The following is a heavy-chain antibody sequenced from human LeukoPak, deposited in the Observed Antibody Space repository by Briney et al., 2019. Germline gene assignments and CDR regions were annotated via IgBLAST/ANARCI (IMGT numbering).Heavy chain of an antibody. CDR2: INHSGST. D-gene: IGHD3-16*01. CDR3: ARDRWGRFDY. J-gene: IGHJ4*02. V-gene: IGHV4-34*01. Sequence: SETLSLTCAVYGGSFSGYNWSWIRQPPGKGLEWIGEINHSGSTNYNPSLKSRVTISVDTSKNQFSLKLSSVTAADTAVYYCARDRWGRFDYWGQGTLVTVSS. CDR1: GGSFSGYN.